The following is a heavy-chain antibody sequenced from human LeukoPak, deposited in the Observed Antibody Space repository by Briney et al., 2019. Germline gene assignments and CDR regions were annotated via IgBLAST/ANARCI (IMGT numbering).Heavy chain of an antibody. CDR3: ARSTTVTTWDYYYYMDV. J-gene: IGHJ6*03. D-gene: IGHD4-11*01. Sequence: ASVKVSCKASGYTFSSYDINWVRQATGQGIEWMGWMNTNSGNTGYEQKFQGRVTITTDESTSTAYMQLSSLRSEDTAVYYCARSTTVTTWDYYYYMDVWGKGTTVTVSS. CDR1: GYTFSSYD. CDR2: MNTNSGNT. V-gene: IGHV1-8*01.